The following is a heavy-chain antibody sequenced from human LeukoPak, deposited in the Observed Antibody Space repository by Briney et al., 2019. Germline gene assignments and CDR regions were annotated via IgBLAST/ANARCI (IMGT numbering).Heavy chain of an antibody. Sequence: AAVRVSFQASGYTFTGYFRHGVRQAAGQAVDGMGWINPNNDATNYETKFRGRVTMTRDKSIGKAYMELSTVTSDDKAVYFCARVHATGYFSLDLGYWGQGTLVTVSS. J-gene: IGHJ4*02. V-gene: IGHV1-2*02. CDR1: GYTFTGYF. D-gene: IGHD3-9*01. CDR3: ARVHATGYFSLDLGY. CDR2: INPNNDAT.